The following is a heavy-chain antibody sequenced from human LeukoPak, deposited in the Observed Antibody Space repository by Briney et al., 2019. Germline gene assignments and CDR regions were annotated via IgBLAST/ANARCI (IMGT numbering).Heavy chain of an antibody. D-gene: IGHD3-22*01. J-gene: IGHJ6*03. CDR3: ARHVGDSSGYYYPHYYYYMDV. CDR2: IYPGDSDT. Sequence: GESLKISCKGSGYSFTSYWIGWVRQMPGKGLEWMGIIYPGDSDTRYSPPFQGQVTISADKSISTAYLQWSSLKASDTAMYYCARHVGDSSGYYYPHYYYYMDVWGKGTTVTVSS. V-gene: IGHV5-51*01. CDR1: GYSFTSYW.